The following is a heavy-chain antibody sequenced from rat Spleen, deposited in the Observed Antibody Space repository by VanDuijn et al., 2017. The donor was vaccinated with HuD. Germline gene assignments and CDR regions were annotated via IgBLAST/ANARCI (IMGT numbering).Heavy chain of an antibody. CDR2: IWPSGRT. CDR3: ARHPWGGAPYY. Sequence: QVQLKESGPGLMQPSETLSLTCTVSGFSLTTNGVGWLRQPLGRGLMWMGTIWPSGRTNYNLAVQSRLSISRDTSKSQVFLKMNNLQPEDTGTYYCARHPWGGAPYYWGQGVMVTVSS. CDR1: GFSLTTNG. J-gene: IGHJ2*01. D-gene: IGHD5-1*01. V-gene: IGHV2-72*01.